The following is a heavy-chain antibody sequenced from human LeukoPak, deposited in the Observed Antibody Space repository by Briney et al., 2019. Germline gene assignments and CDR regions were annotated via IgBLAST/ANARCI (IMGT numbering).Heavy chain of an antibody. CDR2: INHSGST. CDR1: GGSFSGYY. Sequence: SETLSLTCAVYGGSFSGYYWSWIRQPPGKGLEWIGEINHSGSTNYNPSLKSRVTISVDTSKNQFSLKLSSVTAADTAVYYCARFANDYGDYWQRNYFDYWGQGTLVTVSS. CDR3: ARFANDYGDYWQRNYFDY. J-gene: IGHJ4*02. D-gene: IGHD4-17*01. V-gene: IGHV4-34*01.